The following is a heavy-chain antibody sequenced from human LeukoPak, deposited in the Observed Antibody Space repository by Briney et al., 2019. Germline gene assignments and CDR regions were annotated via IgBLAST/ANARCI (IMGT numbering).Heavy chain of an antibody. CDR3: ARGSGGSHPTFDY. V-gene: IGHV4-30-4*07. CDR1: GGSISSGGYS. Sequence: SETLSLTCAVSGGSISSGGYSWSWIRQPPGKGLEWIGYIYYSGSTYYNPSLKSRVTISVDTSKNQFSLKLSSVTAADTAVYYCARGSGGSHPTFDYWGQGTLVTVSS. CDR2: IYYSGST. D-gene: IGHD2-15*01. J-gene: IGHJ4*02.